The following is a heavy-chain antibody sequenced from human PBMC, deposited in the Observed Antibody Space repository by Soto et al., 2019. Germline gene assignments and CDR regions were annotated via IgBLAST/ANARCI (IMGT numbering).Heavy chain of an antibody. CDR2: SSATGAGT. CDR3: AMDRRAGVNYGFYSDF. D-gene: IGHD3-10*01. J-gene: IGHJ4*02. Sequence: EVQLLESGGGLVQPGGSLRLSCAASGFTFRSYGMTWVRQAPGKGLEWVSVSSATGAGTYYADSVEGRFTISKDKSKNTLYLRVTGPRADDTAVYYCAMDRRAGVNYGFYSDFWGQGALVIVSS. V-gene: IGHV3-23*01. CDR1: GFTFRSYG.